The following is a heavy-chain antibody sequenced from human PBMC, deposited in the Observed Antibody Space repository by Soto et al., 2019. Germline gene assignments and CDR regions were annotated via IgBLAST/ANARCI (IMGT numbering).Heavy chain of an antibody. V-gene: IGHV1-18*04. CDR3: ARDLTGYYPAFADY. D-gene: IGHD3-9*01. CDR1: GYTFTSYC. Sequence: ASVKVSCKASGYTFTSYCISWVRQAPGQGLEWMGWISAYNGNTNYAQKLQGRVTMTTDTSTSTAYMELRSLRSDDTAVYYCARDLTGYYPAFADYWGQGTLVPVSS. J-gene: IGHJ4*02. CDR2: ISAYNGNT.